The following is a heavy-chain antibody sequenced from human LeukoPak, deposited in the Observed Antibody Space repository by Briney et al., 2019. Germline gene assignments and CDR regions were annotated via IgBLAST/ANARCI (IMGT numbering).Heavy chain of an antibody. D-gene: IGHD6-13*01. CDR1: GFTFSNYD. CDR2: IWYDGINN. V-gene: IGHV3-33*01. J-gene: IGHJ4*02. CDR3: ARDYSRNSFDY. Sequence: GGSLRLSCAASGFTFSNYDMHWVRQAPGKGLEWVAVIWYDGINNYYADSVKGRFSISRDNSKNALYLQMNRLSAGDTAVYFCARDYSRNSFDYWGQGTLVTVSS.